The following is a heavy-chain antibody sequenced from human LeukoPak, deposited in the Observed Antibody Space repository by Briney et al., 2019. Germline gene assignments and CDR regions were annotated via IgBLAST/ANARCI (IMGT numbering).Heavy chain of an antibody. CDR1: GGSISSSSYY. D-gene: IGHD3-16*02. CDR2: IYYSGST. V-gene: IGHV4-39*01. Sequence: SQTLSLTCTVSGGSISSSSYYWGWIRQPPGKGLEWIGSIYYSGSTYYNPSLKSRVTISVDTSKNQFSLKLSSVTAADTAVYYCARLRTFGGVIVIPDNWFDPWGQGTLVTVSS. J-gene: IGHJ5*02. CDR3: ARLRTFGGVIVIPDNWFDP.